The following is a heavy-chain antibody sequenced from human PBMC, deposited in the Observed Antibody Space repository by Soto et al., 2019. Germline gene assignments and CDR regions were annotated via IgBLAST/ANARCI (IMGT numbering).Heavy chain of an antibody. J-gene: IGHJ4*02. Sequence: EVQLLESGGGLVQPGGSLRLSCIASGFSFSNYAMIWFRQAPGKGPEWVSSIEISGRATYYADAVKGRFTISRDDSKNAVYLQMNSMRGEDTAVYFCAKGDGGYFDHWGQGSLVTDSS. CDR2: IEISGRAT. D-gene: IGHD3-16*01. CDR3: AKGDGGYFDH. CDR1: GFSFSNYA. V-gene: IGHV3-23*05.